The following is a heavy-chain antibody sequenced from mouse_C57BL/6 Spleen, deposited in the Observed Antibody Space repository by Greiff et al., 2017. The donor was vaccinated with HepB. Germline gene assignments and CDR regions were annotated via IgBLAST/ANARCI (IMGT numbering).Heavy chain of an antibody. Sequence: EVQLQQSGPELVKPGASVKMSCKASGYTFTDYNMHWVKQSHGKSLEWIGYINPNNGGTSYNQKFKGKATLTVNKSSSTAYMELRSLTSEDSAVYYCAREGALGYYFDYWGQGTTLTVSS. D-gene: IGHD4-1*01. V-gene: IGHV1-22*01. CDR2: INPNNGGT. CDR3: AREGALGYYFDY. CDR1: GYTFTDYN. J-gene: IGHJ2*01.